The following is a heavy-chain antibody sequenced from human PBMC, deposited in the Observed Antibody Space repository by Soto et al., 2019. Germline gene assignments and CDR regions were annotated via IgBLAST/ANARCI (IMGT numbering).Heavy chain of an antibody. CDR1: GFTFSSYG. Sequence: GGSLRLSCAASGFTFSSYGMHWVRQAPGKGLEWVAVIWYDGSNKYYADSVKGRFTISRDNSKNTLYLQMNSLRAEDTAVYYCARAPDYYYDSSGGDYWGQGTLVIVSS. V-gene: IGHV3-33*01. CDR2: IWYDGSNK. CDR3: ARAPDYYYDSSGGDY. J-gene: IGHJ4*02. D-gene: IGHD3-22*01.